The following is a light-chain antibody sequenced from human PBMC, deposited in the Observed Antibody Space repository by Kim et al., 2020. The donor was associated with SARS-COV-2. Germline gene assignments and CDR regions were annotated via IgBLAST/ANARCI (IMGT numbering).Light chain of an antibody. CDR1: QSGLYSSNNKSY. CDR2: WAS. Sequence: ATINCKSSQSGLYSSNNKSYLAWYQQKPGQPPKLLIYWASTRESGVPDRFSGSGSGTDFTLTISSLQAEDVAVYYCQQYYSTPLTFGGGTKVDIK. J-gene: IGKJ4*01. V-gene: IGKV4-1*01. CDR3: QQYYSTPLT.